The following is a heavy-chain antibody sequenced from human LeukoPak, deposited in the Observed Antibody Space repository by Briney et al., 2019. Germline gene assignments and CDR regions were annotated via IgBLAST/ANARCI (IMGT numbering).Heavy chain of an antibody. J-gene: IGHJ3*02. V-gene: IGHV3-49*03. CDR3: TSPNYYDSSGDAFDI. CDR2: IRSKAYGGTT. CDR1: GFTFGDYA. D-gene: IGHD3-22*01. Sequence: GGSLRLSCTASGFTFGDYAMSWFRQAPGKGLEWVGFIRSKAYGGTTEYAASVKGRFTISRDDSKSIAYLQMNSLKTEDTAVYYCTSPNYYDSSGDAFDIWGQGTMVTVSS.